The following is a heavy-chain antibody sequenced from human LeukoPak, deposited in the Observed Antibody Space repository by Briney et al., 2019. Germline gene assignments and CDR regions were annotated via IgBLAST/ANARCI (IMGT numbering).Heavy chain of an antibody. V-gene: IGHV4-4*02. D-gene: IGHD3-10*01. J-gene: IGHJ4*02. CDR3: ARKPYSYGSPFDY. CDR1: GGSISSSNW. Sequence: SGTLSLTCAVSGGSISSSNWWSWVRQPPGKGLEWIGEIYHSGSTNYNPSLKSRVTMSVDTSKNHFSLKLSSVTAADTAVYYCARKPYSYGSPFDYWGQGTLVTVSS. CDR2: IYHSGST.